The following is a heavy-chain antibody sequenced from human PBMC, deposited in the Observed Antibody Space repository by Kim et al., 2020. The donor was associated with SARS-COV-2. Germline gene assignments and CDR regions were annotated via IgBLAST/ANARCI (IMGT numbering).Heavy chain of an antibody. J-gene: IGHJ6*02. CDR3: AKSTVAGTHYYYGLDV. D-gene: IGHD6-19*01. Sequence: SVKGRFTISRDNSKTTLDLQVNSLGGEDSAVYYCAKSTVAGTHYYYGLDVWGQGTTVTVSS. V-gene: IGHV3-30*02.